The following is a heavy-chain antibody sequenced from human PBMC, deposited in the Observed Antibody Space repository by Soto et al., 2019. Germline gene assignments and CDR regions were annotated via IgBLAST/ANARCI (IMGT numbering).Heavy chain of an antibody. J-gene: IGHJ6*02. D-gene: IGHD6-6*01. CDR2: IDPSDSYT. V-gene: IGHV5-10-1*01. CDR1: GYSFTSYW. CDR3: ARLHQLVGVANYYYYGMDV. Sequence: GESLKISCKGSGYSFTSYWISWVHQMPGKGLEWMGRIDPSDSYTNYSPSFQGHVTISADKSISTAYLQWSSLKASDTAMYYCARLHQLVGVANYYYYGMDVWGQGTTVTVSS.